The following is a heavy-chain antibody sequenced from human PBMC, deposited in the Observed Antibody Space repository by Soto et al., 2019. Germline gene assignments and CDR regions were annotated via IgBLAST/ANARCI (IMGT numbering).Heavy chain of an antibody. CDR3: ARATSPTGFDAFDI. D-gene: IGHD3-9*01. Sequence: ASVKVSCKASGYTFTSYGSSWVRQAPGQGLEWMGWISAYNGNTNYAQKLQGRVTMTTDTSTSTAYMELRSLRSDDTAVYYCARATSPTGFDAFDIWGQGTMVTVSS. CDR1: GYTFTSYG. CDR2: ISAYNGNT. J-gene: IGHJ3*02. V-gene: IGHV1-18*01.